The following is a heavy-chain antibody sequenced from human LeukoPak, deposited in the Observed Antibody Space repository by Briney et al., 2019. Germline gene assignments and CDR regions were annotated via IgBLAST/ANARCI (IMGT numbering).Heavy chain of an antibody. CDR1: GYTFTRYG. V-gene: IGHV1-18*01. CDR2: LSGYNGNT. Sequence: ASVKVSCKASGYTFTRYGISWVRQAPGRGLEWMGWLSGYNGNTNYAEKLQGRVTMTTDTSTSTVYMELRSLRSDDTAVYYCARDSLYYGSGSYLGFDPWGQGTLVTVSS. CDR3: ARDSLYYGSGSYLGFDP. J-gene: IGHJ5*02. D-gene: IGHD3-10*01.